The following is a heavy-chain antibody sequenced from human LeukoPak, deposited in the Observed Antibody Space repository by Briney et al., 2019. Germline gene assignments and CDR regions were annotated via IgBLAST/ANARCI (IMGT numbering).Heavy chain of an antibody. J-gene: IGHJ3*02. Sequence: ASVKVSCKASGYTFTTYYMHWVRQAPGQGLEWMGWTNPNNGGTKYAQKFQGRVTMTRDTSISTAYMELSRLRSDDTAVFYCARDFYYDTKGAFDIWGQGTMVTVSS. D-gene: IGHD3-22*01. V-gene: IGHV1-2*02. CDR2: TNPNNGGT. CDR1: GYTFTTYY. CDR3: ARDFYYDTKGAFDI.